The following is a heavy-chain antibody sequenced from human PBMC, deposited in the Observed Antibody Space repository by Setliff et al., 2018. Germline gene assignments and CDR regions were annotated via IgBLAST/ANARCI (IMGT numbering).Heavy chain of an antibody. CDR3: ARDPHYDPTYSLPGHAFDF. V-gene: IGHV4-39*06. Sequence: SETLSLTCAVSGGSITSGSFYWSWIRQPAGEGLEWIGSLFDGGSAYYSPSLKSRASISLDASKNQFALKLTSATAADTAVYYCARDPHYDPTYSLPGHAFDFWGQGIMVTVSS. CDR1: GGSITSGSFY. J-gene: IGHJ3*01. D-gene: IGHD3-22*01. CDR2: LFDGGSA.